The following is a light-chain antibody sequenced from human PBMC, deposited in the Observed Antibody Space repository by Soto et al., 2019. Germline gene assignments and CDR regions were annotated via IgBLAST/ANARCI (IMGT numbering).Light chain of an antibody. J-gene: IGKJ1*01. Sequence: DIVMTQSPLSLSVTPGQPASISCKSSQSLLHTDGKTYFYWYLQKPGKAPKLLIYDASSLESGVPSRFSGSGSGAEFTLTISSLQPDDFATYYCLQHNTYPWTFGQGTKVDI. V-gene: IGKV2-29*01. CDR3: LQHNTYPWT. CDR1: QSLLHTDGKTY. CDR2: DAS.